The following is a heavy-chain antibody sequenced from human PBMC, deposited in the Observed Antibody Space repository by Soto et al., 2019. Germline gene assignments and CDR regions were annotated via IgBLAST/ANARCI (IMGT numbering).Heavy chain of an antibody. D-gene: IGHD5-18*01. Sequence: QVQLVQSGAEVKKPGASGKVSCKASGYTFTSYDINWVRQATGQGLEWMGWMNPNSGNTGYAQKFQGRVTMTRNTSISTAYMELSSLRSEDTAVYYCARGALDTAMADFDYWGQGTLVTVSS. CDR1: GYTFTSYD. V-gene: IGHV1-8*01. CDR2: MNPNSGNT. CDR3: ARGALDTAMADFDY. J-gene: IGHJ4*02.